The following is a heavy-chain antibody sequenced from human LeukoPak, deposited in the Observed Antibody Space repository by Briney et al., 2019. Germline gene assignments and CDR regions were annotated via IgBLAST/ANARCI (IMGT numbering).Heavy chain of an antibody. V-gene: IGHV5-51*01. CDR1: GYSFTGYW. D-gene: IGHD3-16*01. Sequence: GESLKIFCKGSGYSFTGYWIAWVRQMPGKGLEWMGTIYPGDSDTRYSPSFQGQVSISADKSSSTAYLQWSSLKASDTAMYYCARAVLGLLNGPCDYWGQGILVTVSS. J-gene: IGHJ4*02. CDR3: ARAVLGLLNGPCDY. CDR2: IYPGDSDT.